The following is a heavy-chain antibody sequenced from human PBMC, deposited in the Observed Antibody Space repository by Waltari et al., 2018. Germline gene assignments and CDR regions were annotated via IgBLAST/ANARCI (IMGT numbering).Heavy chain of an antibody. CDR3: ARGRGGWRFDP. CDR2: MNHNSGNP. CDR1: GYTFTSYD. D-gene: IGHD2-15*01. Sequence: QVQRVQSGAEVKKPGASVKVFCRASGYTFTSYDIHWGRQATGQGLEWRGWMNHNSGNPGDAQKFQVKVTITRNTSISTAYMALSSLRSEDTAVYYCARGRGGWRFDPWGQGTLVTVSS. J-gene: IGHJ5*02. V-gene: IGHV1-8*03.